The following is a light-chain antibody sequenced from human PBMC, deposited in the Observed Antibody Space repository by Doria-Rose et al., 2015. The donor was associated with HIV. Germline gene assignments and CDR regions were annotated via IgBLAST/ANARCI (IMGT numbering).Light chain of an antibody. J-gene: IGKJ1*01. CDR3: QQRVNWLPGWT. CDR1: QTISNF. CDR2: DAS. V-gene: IGKV3-11*01. Sequence: EIVLTQSPATLSLSPGERATLSCRASQTISNFLAWYQQKPGQAPRLLIYDASNRATGIPARFSGSGSWTDFTLTISSLEPEDFAVYYCQQRVNWLPGWTFGQGTKVEIK.